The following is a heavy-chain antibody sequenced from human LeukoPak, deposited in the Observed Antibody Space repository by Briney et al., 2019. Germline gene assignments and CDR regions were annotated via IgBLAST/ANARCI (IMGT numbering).Heavy chain of an antibody. CDR2: IYYSGST. J-gene: IGHJ2*01. D-gene: IGHD6-19*01. Sequence: SETLSLTCTVSGGSISSSSYYWGWIRQPSGKGLEWIGSIYYSGSTYYNPSLKSRVTISVDTSKNQFSLKLSSVTAADTAVYYCARRPRGPVAGTWYFDLWGRGTLVTVSS. CDR3: ARRPRGPVAGTWYFDL. CDR1: GGSISSSSYY. V-gene: IGHV4-39*01.